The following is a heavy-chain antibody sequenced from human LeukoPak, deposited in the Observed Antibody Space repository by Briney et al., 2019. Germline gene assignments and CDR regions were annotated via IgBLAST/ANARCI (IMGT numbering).Heavy chain of an antibody. D-gene: IGHD4-17*01. CDR3: AKGGGDYVSYFDY. Sequence: GGSLRLSCAASGFTFSSYAMHWVRQAPGKGLEWVAVISYDGSNKYYADSVKGRFTISRDNSKNTLYLQMNSLRAEDTAVYYCAKGGGDYVSYFDYWGQGTLVTVSS. V-gene: IGHV3-30-3*01. J-gene: IGHJ4*02. CDR2: ISYDGSNK. CDR1: GFTFSSYA.